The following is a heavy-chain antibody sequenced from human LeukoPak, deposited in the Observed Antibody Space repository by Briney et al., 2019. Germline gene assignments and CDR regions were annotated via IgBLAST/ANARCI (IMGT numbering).Heavy chain of an antibody. Sequence: SETLSLTCTVAGGSISSSSYYWGWIRQPPGKGLEWIGYIYYSGSTNYNPALKRRVTISVDTSKNQFSLKLSSVTAADTAVYYCASVAGIPLHDAFDIWGQGTMVTVSS. J-gene: IGHJ3*02. D-gene: IGHD6-19*01. CDR3: ASVAGIPLHDAFDI. CDR1: GGSISSSSYY. V-gene: IGHV4-61*05. CDR2: IYYSGST.